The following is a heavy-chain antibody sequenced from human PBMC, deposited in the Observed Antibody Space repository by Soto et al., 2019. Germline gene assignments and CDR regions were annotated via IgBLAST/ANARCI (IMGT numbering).Heavy chain of an antibody. V-gene: IGHV3-33*01. J-gene: IGHJ2*01. D-gene: IGHD2-2*01. Sequence: QVQLVESGGGVVQPGRSLRLSCAASGFTFSSYGMHWVRQAPGKGLEWVAVIWYDGSNKYYADSVKGRFTISRDNSKNTLYLQMNSLRAEDTAVYYCVREGYCSSTSCYLIEVHFDLWGRGTLVTVSS. CDR3: VREGYCSSTSCYLIEVHFDL. CDR2: IWYDGSNK. CDR1: GFTFSSYG.